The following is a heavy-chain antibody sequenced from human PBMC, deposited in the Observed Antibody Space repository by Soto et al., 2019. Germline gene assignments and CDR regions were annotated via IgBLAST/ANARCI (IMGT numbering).Heavy chain of an antibody. Sequence: QVQLVQSGAEVKKPGASVKVSCKASGYAFGGYAISWVRQAPGQGLEWMGWVSAYSGHTDYAQNLQGSVSMTTETPTSTAYMELGSLTSDDTAVYYCARPSGSYGDYAWSLAYWGQGTLVTVSS. CDR2: VSAYSGHT. D-gene: IGHD4-17*01. V-gene: IGHV1-18*04. CDR1: GYAFGGYA. J-gene: IGHJ4*02. CDR3: ARPSGSYGDYAWSLAY.